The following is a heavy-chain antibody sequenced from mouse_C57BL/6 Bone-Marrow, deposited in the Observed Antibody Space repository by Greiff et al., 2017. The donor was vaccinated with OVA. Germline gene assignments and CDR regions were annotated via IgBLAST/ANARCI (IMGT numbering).Heavy chain of an antibody. D-gene: IGHD1-1*01. V-gene: IGHV2-9-1*01. CDR3: ASLYYYGSRDYAMDY. CDR1: GFSLTSYA. CDR2: IWTGGGT. Sequence: VQLVESGPGLVAPSQSLSITCTVSGFSLTSYAISWVRQPPGKGLEWLGVIWTGGGTNYNSALKSRLSISKDNSKSQVFLKMNSLQTDDTARYYCASLYYYGSRDYAMDYWGQGTSVTVSS. J-gene: IGHJ4*01.